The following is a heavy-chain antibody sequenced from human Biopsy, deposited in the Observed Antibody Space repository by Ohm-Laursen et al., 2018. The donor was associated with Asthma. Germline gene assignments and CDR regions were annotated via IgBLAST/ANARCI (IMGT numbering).Heavy chain of an antibody. Sequence: TLSLTCTVSGASIRGSGSYWAWIRQAPGKGPEWIGTTHYSGSTFYKPSLRSRVTMSLDTSTTQFSLRLRCVTATDTAVYYCASPVNRAFGGYEWAAVFDYWGQGILVTVSS. CDR2: THYSGST. J-gene: IGHJ4*02. V-gene: IGHV4-39*01. D-gene: IGHD5-12*01. CDR1: GASIRGSGSY. CDR3: ASPVNRAFGGYEWAAVFDY.